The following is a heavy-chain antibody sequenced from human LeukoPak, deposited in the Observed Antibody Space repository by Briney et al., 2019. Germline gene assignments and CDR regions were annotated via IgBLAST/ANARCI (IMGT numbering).Heavy chain of an antibody. D-gene: IGHD3-10*01. CDR3: AREQYSYVSGSYYSTYFFDY. CDR2: TRNKVNSYTT. V-gene: IGHV3-72*01. CDR1: GFTFSDYY. J-gene: IGHJ4*02. Sequence: PGGSLRLSCAASGFTFSDYYMDWVRQAPGKGLEWVGRTRNKVNSYTTENAASVKGRFTISRDDSRNSLYLQMNSLKIKDTAVYYCAREQYSYVSGSYYSTYFFDYWGQGALVTVSS.